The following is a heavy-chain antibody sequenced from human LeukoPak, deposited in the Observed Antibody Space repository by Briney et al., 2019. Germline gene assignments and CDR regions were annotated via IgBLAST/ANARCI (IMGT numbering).Heavy chain of an antibody. CDR2: IHPKSGGT. D-gene: IGHD2-2*01. Sequence: ASVKVSCKASGYTFTAYYMHWVRQAPGQGLEWMGWIHPKSGGTNYAQKFQGRVTMTRDTSISTAYMEVSSLRSDATAVYSCARDREYCSSSSCYASYRFDYWGQGTLVTVSS. CDR1: GYTFTAYY. V-gene: IGHV1-2*02. CDR3: ARDREYCSSSSCYASYRFDY. J-gene: IGHJ4*02.